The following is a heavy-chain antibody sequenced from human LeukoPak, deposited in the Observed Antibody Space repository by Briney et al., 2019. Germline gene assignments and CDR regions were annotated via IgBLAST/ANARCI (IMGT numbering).Heavy chain of an antibody. V-gene: IGHV4-39*01. CDR2: IYYSGST. D-gene: IGHD3-3*01. CDR1: GGSISSSSYY. J-gene: IGHJ4*02. CDR3: ARWYYDFWSGYYGYFDY. Sequence: PSETLSPTCTVSGGSISSSSYYWGWIRQPPGKGLEWIGSIYYSGSTYYNPSLKSRVTISVDTSKNQFSLKLSSVTAADTAVYYCARWYYDFWSGYYGYFDYWGQGTLVTVSS.